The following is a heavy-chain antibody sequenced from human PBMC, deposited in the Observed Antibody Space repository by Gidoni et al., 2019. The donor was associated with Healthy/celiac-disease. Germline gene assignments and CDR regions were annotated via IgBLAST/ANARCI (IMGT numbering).Heavy chain of an antibody. J-gene: IGHJ5*02. CDR2: ISGSGGST. Sequence: EVQLVESGGGLVQPGGSLRLSCAASGFTFTRYAMSWVRQAPGKGLEWVSAISGSGGSTYYADSVKGRFTISRDNSKNTLYLQMNSLRAEDTAVYYCASLGYCSSTSCAGVDPWGQGTLVTVSS. D-gene: IGHD2-2*01. CDR3: ASLGYCSSTSCAGVDP. CDR1: GFTFTRYA. V-gene: IGHV3-23*04.